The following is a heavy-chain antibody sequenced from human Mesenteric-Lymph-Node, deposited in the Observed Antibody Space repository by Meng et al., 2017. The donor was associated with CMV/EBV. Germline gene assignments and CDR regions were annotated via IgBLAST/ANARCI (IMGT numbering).Heavy chain of an antibody. CDR1: GSFSGYY. J-gene: IGHJ5*02. D-gene: IGHD3-3*01. CDR3: ARAKVVLRFLEGRGWFDP. Sequence: GSFSGYYWSWIRQPPGKGLEWIGEINHSGSTNYNPSLKSRVTISVDTSKNQFSLKLSSVTAADTAVYYCARAKVVLRFLEGRGWFDPWGQGTLVTVSS. V-gene: IGHV4-34*01. CDR2: INHSGST.